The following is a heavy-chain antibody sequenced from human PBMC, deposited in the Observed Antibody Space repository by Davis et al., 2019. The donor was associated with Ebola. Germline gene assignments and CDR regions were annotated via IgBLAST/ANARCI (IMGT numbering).Heavy chain of an antibody. D-gene: IGHD4-17*01. CDR3: ARKYGDYDYYYYGMDV. CDR2: ISAYNGDT. J-gene: IGHJ6*02. CDR1: GYTFTTYI. Sequence: AASVKVSCKASGYTFTTYIISWVRQAPEQGLEWMGWISAYNGDTDYAQKFQGRVTMTTDTSTSTAYMELRSLRSDDTAVYYCARKYGDYDYYYYGMDVWGQGTTVTVSS. V-gene: IGHV1-18*01.